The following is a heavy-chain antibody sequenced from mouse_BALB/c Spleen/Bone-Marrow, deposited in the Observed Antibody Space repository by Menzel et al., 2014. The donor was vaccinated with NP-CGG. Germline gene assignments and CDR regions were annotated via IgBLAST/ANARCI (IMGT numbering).Heavy chain of an antibody. D-gene: IGHD1-1*01. Sequence: VQLQESGAELARPGASVNLSCKASGYTFTSYWMQWVKQRPRQGLEWIGAIYPGDGDTRYTQKFKGKATLTADKSSSTAYMQLSSLASEDSAVYYCAAYYGSSYWAMDYWGQGTSVTVSS. V-gene: IGHV1-87*01. CDR2: IYPGDGDT. CDR3: AAYYGSSYWAMDY. CDR1: GYTFTSYW. J-gene: IGHJ4*01.